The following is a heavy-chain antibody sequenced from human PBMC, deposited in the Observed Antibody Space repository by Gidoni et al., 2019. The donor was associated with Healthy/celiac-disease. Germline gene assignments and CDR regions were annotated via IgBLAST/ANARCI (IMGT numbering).Heavy chain of an antibody. CDR3: ARHFYYGSGLYIDY. CDR1: GFPFSCYG. Sequence: QVQPVESGGGVVQQGRSLRRSRPESGFPFSCYGMPWVRQGPGKGLGWVAVIWFEGSNKYYADSVKGRFTISRDNSKNTLYLQMNSLRAEDTAVYYCARHFYYGSGLYIDYWGQGTLITVSS. CDR2: IWFEGSNK. J-gene: IGHJ4*02. D-gene: IGHD3-10*01. V-gene: IGHV3-33*01.